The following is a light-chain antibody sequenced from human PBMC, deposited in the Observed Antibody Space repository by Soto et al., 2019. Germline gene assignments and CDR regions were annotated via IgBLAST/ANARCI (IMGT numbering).Light chain of an antibody. J-gene: IGKJ1*01. V-gene: IGKV1-5*01. CDR2: LAS. CDR1: QSISSW. Sequence: DIQMTQSPSTLSASVGDRVTITCRASQSISSWSAWYQQKPGTAPKLLMYLASTLQSGVPPRFSGTGSGTNFTLTISSLQPEDFATYYCQQLIRFPTKFGQGTKVDIK. CDR3: QQLIRFPTK.